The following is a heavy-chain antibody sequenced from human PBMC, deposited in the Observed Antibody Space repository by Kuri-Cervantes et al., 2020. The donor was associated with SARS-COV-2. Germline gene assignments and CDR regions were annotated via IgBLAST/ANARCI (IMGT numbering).Heavy chain of an antibody. D-gene: IGHD5-18*01. V-gene: IGHV1-69*13. CDR3: ARGPDTALAYYYYYMDV. Sequence: SVKVSCKASGGTFSSHAISWVRQAPGQGLEWMGGIIPMFGTGNIAQKFQGRVKITADESTSTAYMELSSLGSEDTAVYYCARGPDTALAYYYYYMDVWGKGTTVTVSS. J-gene: IGHJ6*03. CDR2: IIPMFGTG. CDR1: GGTFSSHA.